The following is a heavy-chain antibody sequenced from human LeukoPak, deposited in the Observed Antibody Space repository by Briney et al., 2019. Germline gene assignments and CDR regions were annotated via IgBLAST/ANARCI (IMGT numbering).Heavy chain of an antibody. CDR3: AKGMFGYLGGLYWYFDL. J-gene: IGHJ2*01. CDR1: GFTFSNYA. CDR2: ISGSGGHT. D-gene: IGHD3-22*01. Sequence: GGSLRLSCAASGFTFSNYAMNWVRQALGKGLEWVSGISGSGGHTYYADSVKGRFTISRDNSKNTLYLQMNSLRAEDTAVYYCAKGMFGYLGGLYWYFDLWGRGTLVTVSS. V-gene: IGHV3-23*01.